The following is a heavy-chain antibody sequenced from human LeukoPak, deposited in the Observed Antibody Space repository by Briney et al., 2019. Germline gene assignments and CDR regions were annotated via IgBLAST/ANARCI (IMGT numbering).Heavy chain of an antibody. Sequence: PSETLSLTCAVYGGSFSGYYWSWIRQPPGKGLEWIGEINHSGSTNYNPSLKSRVTISVDTSKNQFSLKLSSVTAADTAVYYCARGRGYSYGSKDDYWGQGTLVTVSS. CDR2: INHSGST. V-gene: IGHV4-34*01. CDR3: ARGRGYSYGSKDDY. CDR1: GGSFSGYY. J-gene: IGHJ4*02. D-gene: IGHD5-18*01.